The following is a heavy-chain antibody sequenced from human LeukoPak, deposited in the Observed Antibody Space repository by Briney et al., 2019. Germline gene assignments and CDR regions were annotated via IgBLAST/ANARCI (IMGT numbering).Heavy chain of an antibody. CDR2: ISAYNGNT. V-gene: IGHV1-18*01. Sequence: GASVKVSCKASGYTFTSYGISWVRQAPGQGLEWMGWISAYNGNTNYAQKFQGRVTITRDTSASTAYMELSSLRSEDTAVYYCAREAFFWSGYYKGFDYWGQGTLVTVSS. D-gene: IGHD3-3*01. J-gene: IGHJ4*02. CDR1: GYTFTSYG. CDR3: AREAFFWSGYYKGFDY.